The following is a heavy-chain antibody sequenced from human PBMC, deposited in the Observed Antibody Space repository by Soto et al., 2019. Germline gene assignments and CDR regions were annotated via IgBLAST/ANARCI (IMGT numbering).Heavy chain of an antibody. CDR2: IIPTFGTG. CDR1: GGTFNNYA. CDR3: AGFDGTLGRGGRSSAYEMDV. J-gene: IGHJ6*02. V-gene: IGHV1-69*01. D-gene: IGHD3-10*01. Sequence: QVLLVQSGPEVKKPGSSVKVSCKASGGTFNNYAINWVRQAPGKGLEWMGGIIPTFGTGNHAQKFQGRVTITAGESTTTAYMERNRLRSEDTAIYYWAGFDGTLGRGGRSSAYEMDVWGQGTTVIVSS.